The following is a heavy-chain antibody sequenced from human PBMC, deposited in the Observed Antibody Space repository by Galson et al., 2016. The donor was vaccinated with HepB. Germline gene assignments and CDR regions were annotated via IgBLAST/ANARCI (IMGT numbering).Heavy chain of an antibody. J-gene: IGHJ4*01. CDR2: TFYRSKWYY. V-gene: IGHV6-1*01. CDR1: GDSVSRTSAG. CDR3: ARGGLVRGAHGGSFDS. Sequence: CANYGDSVSRTSAGWGWVRQSPSRGLEWLGRTFYRSKWYYDYAISVRSRITINPDTSKNQFSLQLISVTPEDTAVYYCARGGLVRGAHGGSFDSWGQGTLVTVSS. D-gene: IGHD3-10*01.